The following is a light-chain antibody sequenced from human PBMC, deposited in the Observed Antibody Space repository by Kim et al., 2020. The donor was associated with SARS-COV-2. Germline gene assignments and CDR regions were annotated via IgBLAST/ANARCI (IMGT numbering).Light chain of an antibody. CDR2: DAS. CDR3: QQRKSWPLT. Sequence: LSPGERATLSCRASQTVSSSLGWYQQKPGQAPRLLIYDASNRATGIPARFSGSGSGTDFTLTISSLEPEDFAVYYCQQRKSWPLTFGGGTKVDIK. V-gene: IGKV3-11*01. J-gene: IGKJ4*01. CDR1: QTVSSS.